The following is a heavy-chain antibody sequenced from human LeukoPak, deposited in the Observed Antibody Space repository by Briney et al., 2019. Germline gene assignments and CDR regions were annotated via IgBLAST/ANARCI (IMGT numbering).Heavy chain of an antibody. V-gene: IGHV3-30*02. Sequence: PGGSLRLSCAASEFTFSNYGMHWVRQAPRKGREWVAFIRYDGSKKYFVDSVKGRFTISRDNSKNTMYLQMNSLRAADTAMYYCAKDYLGYGYYGTPDYWGQGTLVTVSS. CDR3: AKDYLGYGYYGTPDY. J-gene: IGHJ4*02. CDR2: IRYDGSKK. CDR1: EFTFSNYG. D-gene: IGHD1-26*01.